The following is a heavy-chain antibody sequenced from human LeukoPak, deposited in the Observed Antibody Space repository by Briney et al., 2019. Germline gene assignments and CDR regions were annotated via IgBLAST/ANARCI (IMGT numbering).Heavy chain of an antibody. D-gene: IGHD3-3*01. V-gene: IGHV4-4*08. CDR3: ARAAAYDFWSGYSSSHDY. CDR2: IYSSGST. J-gene: IGHJ4*02. CDR1: GGSISSYY. Sequence: SETLSLTCTVSGGSISSYYWSWIRQPPGKGLEWIGYIYSSGSTNYNPSLKSRVTISVDTSKNQFSLKLTSVTAADTAVYYCARAAAYDFWSGYSSSHDYWGQGTLSPSPQ.